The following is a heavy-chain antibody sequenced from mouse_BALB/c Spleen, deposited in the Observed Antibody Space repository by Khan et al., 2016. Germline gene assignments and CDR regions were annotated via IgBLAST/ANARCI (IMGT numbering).Heavy chain of an antibody. Sequence: EVQLQESGPSLVKPSQTLSLTCSVTGDSITSGYWNWIRKFPGNKLEYMGYISYSGSTYYNPSLTSRISITRDTSKNQYYLQLNSVTTEDTATDYCARWDGNYGYYAMDYWGQGTSVTVSS. V-gene: IGHV3-8*02. CDR1: GDSITSGY. J-gene: IGHJ4*01. CDR3: ARWDGNYGYYAMDY. D-gene: IGHD2-1*01. CDR2: ISYSGST.